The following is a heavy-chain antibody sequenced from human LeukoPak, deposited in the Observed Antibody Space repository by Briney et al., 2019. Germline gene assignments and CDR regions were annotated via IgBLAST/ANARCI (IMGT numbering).Heavy chain of an antibody. CDR2: IYYSGST. J-gene: IGHJ6*02. Sequence: SSETLSLTCTVSGGSIINYYWSWIRQPPGKGLEWIGYIYYSGSTNYNPSLKSRVTLSVDTSKNQFSLKLSSVTAADTAVYYCARPDVWGQGTTVTVSS. V-gene: IGHV4-59*01. CDR1: GGSIINYY. CDR3: ARPDV.